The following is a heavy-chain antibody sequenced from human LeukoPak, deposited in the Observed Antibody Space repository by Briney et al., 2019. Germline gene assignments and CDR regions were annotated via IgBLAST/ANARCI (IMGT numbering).Heavy chain of an antibody. Sequence: ASVKVSCKVSGYTLTELSMHWVRQAPGKGLEWMGGFEPADGEIIYAQKFQGRATMTEDTSTDTAFMELRSLRSEDTAVYYCATGGLYDLLDYWGQGTLVTVSS. V-gene: IGHV1-24*01. D-gene: IGHD3-9*01. CDR3: ATGGLYDLLDY. CDR1: GYTLTELS. J-gene: IGHJ4*02. CDR2: FEPADGEI.